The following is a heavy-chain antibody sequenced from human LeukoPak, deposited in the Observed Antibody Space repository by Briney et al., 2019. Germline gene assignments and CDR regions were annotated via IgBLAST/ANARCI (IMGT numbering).Heavy chain of an antibody. CDR1: GFTFSSYA. CDR3: AKLNGVTFDY. V-gene: IGHV3-23*01. Sequence: GASLRLSCAASGFTFSSYAMSCVLQAPGKGLEWVSAISGSGGSTYYADSVKGRFTISRDNSKNTLYLQMNSLRAEDTAVYYCAKLNGVTFDYWGQGTLVTVSS. D-gene: IGHD5-18*01. J-gene: IGHJ4*02. CDR2: ISGSGGST.